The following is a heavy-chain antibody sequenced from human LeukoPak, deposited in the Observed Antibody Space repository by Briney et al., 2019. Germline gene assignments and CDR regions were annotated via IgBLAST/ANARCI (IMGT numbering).Heavy chain of an antibody. Sequence: SETLSLTYTVSGGSISSHYWSWIRQPPGKGLDWIGYIYYSGSTKYNPSLKSGVIISVDTSKNQFSLKLSSVTAADTAVYYCARVSYSYGPSGDIDYWGQGTLVTVSS. CDR2: IYYSGST. V-gene: IGHV4-59*11. J-gene: IGHJ4*02. D-gene: IGHD5-18*01. CDR3: ARVSYSYGPSGDIDY. CDR1: GGSISSHY.